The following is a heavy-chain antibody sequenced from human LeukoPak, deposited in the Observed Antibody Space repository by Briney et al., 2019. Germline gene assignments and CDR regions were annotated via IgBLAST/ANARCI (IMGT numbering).Heavy chain of an antibody. V-gene: IGHV4-39*07. D-gene: IGHD3-10*01. CDR1: GGSISSTNYY. Sequence: SETLSLTCTVSGGSISSTNYYWGWIRQPPGKGLEWIGHIYYSGSTYYNPSLKSRIIISIDTSNNQFSLKVSSVTAADTAVYYCARIISEIWGQGTMVTVSS. CDR2: IYYSGST. J-gene: IGHJ3*02. CDR3: ARIISEI.